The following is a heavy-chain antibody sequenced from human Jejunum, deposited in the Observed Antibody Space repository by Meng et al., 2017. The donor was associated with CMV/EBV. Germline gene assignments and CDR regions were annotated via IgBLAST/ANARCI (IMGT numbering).Heavy chain of an antibody. CDR2: IWGGGVIK. J-gene: IGHJ4*02. D-gene: IGHD3-10*01. V-gene: IGHV3-33*06. Sequence: AASGFAFSSHGMHWVRQAPGKGLGWVAVIWGGGVIKYYADSVKGRFTISRDDSKNTLYLQMNSLRTEDTAFYYCVKDLSPGGADYWGQGTLVTVSS. CDR1: GFAFSSHG. CDR3: VKDLSPGGADY.